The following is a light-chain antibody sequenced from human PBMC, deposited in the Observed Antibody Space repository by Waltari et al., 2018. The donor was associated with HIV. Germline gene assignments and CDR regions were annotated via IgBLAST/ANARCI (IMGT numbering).Light chain of an antibody. V-gene: IGLV1-51*02. CDR2: ENN. CDR3: ATWYSSLAGGPV. J-gene: IGLJ3*02. CDR1: TSNIGNNF. Sequence: QSALTQPPSVSAAPGQTVTISCSGSTSNIGNNFVSWYQQLPGTAPNLLIYENNKRPPWIPDRFTAFKSATSATLGITGLQTGDEADYYCATWYSSLAGGPVFGGGTKLTVL.